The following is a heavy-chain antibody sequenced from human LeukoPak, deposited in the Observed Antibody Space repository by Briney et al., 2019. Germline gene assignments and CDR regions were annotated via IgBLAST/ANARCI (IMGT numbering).Heavy chain of an antibody. V-gene: IGHV4-34*01. Sequence: PSETLSLTCAVYGGSFSGYYWSWIRQPPGKGLEWIGEINHSGSTNYNPSLKSRVTISVDTSKNQFSLKLSSVTAADTAVYYCAGADGGERDYWGQGTLVTVSS. D-gene: IGHD4-17*01. CDR1: GGSFSGYY. J-gene: IGHJ4*02. CDR2: INHSGST. CDR3: AGADGGERDY.